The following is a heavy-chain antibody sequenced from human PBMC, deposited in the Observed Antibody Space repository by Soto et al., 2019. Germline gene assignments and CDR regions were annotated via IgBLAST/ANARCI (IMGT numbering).Heavy chain of an antibody. CDR1: GYTFTSYD. Sequence: GASVKVSCKASGYTFTSYDINWVRQATGQGLEWMGWMNPNSGNTGYAQKFQGRVTMTRNTSISTAYMELSSLRSEDTAVYYCARGDSGYDLVHNPRSPLTYYYSYMDVWGKGTTVTVSS. CDR3: ARGDSGYDLVHNPRSPLTYYYSYMDV. D-gene: IGHD5-12*01. CDR2: MNPNSGNT. V-gene: IGHV1-8*01. J-gene: IGHJ6*03.